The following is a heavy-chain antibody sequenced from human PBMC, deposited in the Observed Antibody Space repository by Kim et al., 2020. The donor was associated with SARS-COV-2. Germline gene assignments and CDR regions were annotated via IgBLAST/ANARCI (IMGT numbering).Heavy chain of an antibody. CDR1: GGSISSYY. CDR2: VYYTGST. J-gene: IGHJ2*01. V-gene: IGHV4-59*01. D-gene: IGHD6-13*01. Sequence: SETLSLTCTVSGGSISSYYWSWIRQPPGKGLEWIGYVYYTGSTNYNPSLKSRVTISVDTSKNQFSLKLSSVTTADTALYYCARDCGTAAHWYFDLWGRGT. CDR3: ARDCGTAAHWYFDL.